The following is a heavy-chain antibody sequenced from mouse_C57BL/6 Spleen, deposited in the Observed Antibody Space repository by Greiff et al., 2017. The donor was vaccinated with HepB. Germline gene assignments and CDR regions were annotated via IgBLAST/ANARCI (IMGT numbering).Heavy chain of an antibody. CDR1: GYTFTSYT. CDR2: INPSSGYT. CDR3: ARTPSTGSPFDY. Sequence: QVQLKESGAELARPGASVKMSCKASGYTFTSYTMHWVKQRPGQGLEWIGYINPSSGYTKYNQKFKDKATLTADKSSSTAYMQLSSLTSEDSAVYYCARTPSTGSPFDYWGQGTTLTVSS. V-gene: IGHV1-4*01. J-gene: IGHJ2*01. D-gene: IGHD4-1*02.